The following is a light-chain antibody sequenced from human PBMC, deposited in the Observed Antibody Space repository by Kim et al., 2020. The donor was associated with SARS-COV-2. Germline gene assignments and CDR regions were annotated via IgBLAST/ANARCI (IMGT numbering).Light chain of an antibody. Sequence: PGTTARFTCGGNNIGSKSVHWYQQKPGQAPVLVIYYDSDRPSGIPERFSGSNSGNTATLTISRVEAGDEADYYCQVWDSSSDHHWVFGGGTQLTVL. V-gene: IGLV3-21*04. J-gene: IGLJ3*02. CDR3: QVWDSSSDHHWV. CDR1: NIGSKS. CDR2: YDS.